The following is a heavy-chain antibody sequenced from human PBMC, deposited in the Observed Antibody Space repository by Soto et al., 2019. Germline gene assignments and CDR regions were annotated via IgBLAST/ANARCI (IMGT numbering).Heavy chain of an antibody. Sequence: SETLSLTCTVSGDSISSNNNYWSWIRQPPGEGLEWIGFISYSGTTSYSLSLKSRVAISLDTSKNQFSLSLSSVTAADTAVYYCARGRGYSYGLDPWGQGTLVTVSS. V-gene: IGHV4-30-4*01. J-gene: IGHJ5*02. CDR1: GDSISSNNNY. D-gene: IGHD5-18*01. CDR3: ARGRGYSYGLDP. CDR2: ISYSGTT.